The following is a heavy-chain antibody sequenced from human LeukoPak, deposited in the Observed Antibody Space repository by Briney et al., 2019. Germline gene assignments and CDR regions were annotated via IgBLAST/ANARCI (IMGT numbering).Heavy chain of an antibody. CDR1: GGSISNYY. Sequence: SETLSLTCTVSGGSISNYYWTWIRQPPGKGLEWIGSIYYDGNTNYNPSLESRVTISLDTPKNQFSLKLTSVTAADTAVYYCARDGGYGSGSALWGQGTLITVSS. CDR2: IYYDGNT. CDR3: ARDGGYGSGSAL. V-gene: IGHV4-59*01. J-gene: IGHJ4*02. D-gene: IGHD3-10*01.